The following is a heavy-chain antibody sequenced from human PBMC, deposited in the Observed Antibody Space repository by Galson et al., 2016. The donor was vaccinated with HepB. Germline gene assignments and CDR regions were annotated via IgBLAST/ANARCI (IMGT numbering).Heavy chain of an antibody. J-gene: IGHJ6*02. CDR1: GFIFSTYD. CDR2: IGTVGDT. Sequence: SLRLSCAASGFIFSTYDMHWVRQPTGKGLEWVSAIGTVGDTHYPDSVKGRFTISRDNSKNTVYLQMNSLRAEDTAVYYCARGDYGAYSPFGMDVWGQGTTVTVSS. CDR3: ARGDYGAYSPFGMDV. V-gene: IGHV3-13*04. D-gene: IGHD4-17*01.